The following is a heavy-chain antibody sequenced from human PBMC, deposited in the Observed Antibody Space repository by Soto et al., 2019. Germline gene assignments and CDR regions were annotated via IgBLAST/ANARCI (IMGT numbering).Heavy chain of an antibody. Sequence: EVQLVESGGVLVQPGGSLRLSCVAPGFTFDDYWMNWVRQAPGKGLEWVAIINKDGSERYYVDSVKGRFTISRDNSKNSLFXQMNXLRAEDTALYYCARDGHNTNDVDHWGQGTLVTVS. D-gene: IGHD1-20*01. J-gene: IGHJ5*02. CDR1: GFTFDDYW. CDR3: ARDGHNTNDVDH. CDR2: INKDGSER. V-gene: IGHV3-7*01.